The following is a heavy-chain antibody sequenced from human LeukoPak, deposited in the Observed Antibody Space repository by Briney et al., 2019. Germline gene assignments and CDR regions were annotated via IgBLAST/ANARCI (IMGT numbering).Heavy chain of an antibody. V-gene: IGHV3-30*02. J-gene: IGHJ4*02. CDR3: AKDSDDRCSEWLFPDQ. Sequence: GGSLRLSCAASGCTFSTFGMHGVRQPPGKGLEWVAFIRYDGSQKYYGDSMKGRFTISRDNSKNTLYLEMDSLRPDDTAFYYCAKDSDDRCSEWLFPDQWGQGSLVTVSS. CDR2: IRYDGSQK. CDR1: GCTFSTFG. D-gene: IGHD3-3*01.